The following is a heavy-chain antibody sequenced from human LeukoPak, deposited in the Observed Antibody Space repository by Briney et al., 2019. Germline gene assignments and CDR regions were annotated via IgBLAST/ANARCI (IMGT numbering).Heavy chain of an antibody. D-gene: IGHD3-22*01. Sequence: GESVKISCKGSGYSFTGYWIGWGRQRPGKGLEWMGMIYPGDADTRYSPSFQGQVTISADTSISTAHLQWSSLKASDTAMYFCARRSAISTIEYWGQGTPVTVSS. CDR1: GYSFTGYW. CDR2: IYPGDADT. J-gene: IGHJ4*02. V-gene: IGHV5-51*01. CDR3: ARRSAISTIEY.